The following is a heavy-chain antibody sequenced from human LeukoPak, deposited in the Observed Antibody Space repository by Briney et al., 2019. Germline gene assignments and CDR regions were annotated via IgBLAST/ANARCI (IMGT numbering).Heavy chain of an antibody. Sequence: ASVKVSCKASGYTFTSYYMHWVRQAPGQGLEWMGIINPSGGSTTYAQKFQGRITMTRHTSTSTVYMELSSLRSEDTAVYYCARVSLVATSDAFDIWGQGTMVTVSS. CDR1: GYTFTSYY. CDR3: ARVSLVATSDAFDI. J-gene: IGHJ3*02. CDR2: INPSGGST. D-gene: IGHD5-12*01. V-gene: IGHV1-46*01.